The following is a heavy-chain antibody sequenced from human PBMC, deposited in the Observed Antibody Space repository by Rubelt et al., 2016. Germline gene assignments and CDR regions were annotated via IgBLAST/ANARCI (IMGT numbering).Heavy chain of an antibody. CDR1: GGSFSGYY. V-gene: IGHV4-34*01. CDR3: VTEVRKRPFNWCDP. D-gene: IGHD6-25*01. CDR2: INHSGST. J-gene: IGHJ5*02. Sequence: QVQLQQWGAGLLKPSETLSLTCAVYGGSFSGYYWSWIRQPPGKGLEWIGEINHSGSTNYNPSLKRRCTISGDKSKNHVSLKLCFVTAADTAVYYWVTEVRKRPFNWCDPWGQGTLVTVSS.